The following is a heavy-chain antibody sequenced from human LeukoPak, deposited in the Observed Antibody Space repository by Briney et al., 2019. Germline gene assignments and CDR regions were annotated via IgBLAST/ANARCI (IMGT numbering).Heavy chain of an antibody. CDR3: ARGLSFYYDSSGYPAIRYYFDY. Sequence: GGSLRLSCAASGFTFSNSEMNWVRQAPGKGLEWVSYISDTGYSIYYADSVKGRFTVYRDNAENSLYLQMNSLRAEDTAIYYCARGLSFYYDSSGYPAIRYYFDYWGQGTLVTVSS. V-gene: IGHV3-48*03. D-gene: IGHD3-22*01. CDR1: GFTFSNSE. CDR2: ISDTGYSI. J-gene: IGHJ4*02.